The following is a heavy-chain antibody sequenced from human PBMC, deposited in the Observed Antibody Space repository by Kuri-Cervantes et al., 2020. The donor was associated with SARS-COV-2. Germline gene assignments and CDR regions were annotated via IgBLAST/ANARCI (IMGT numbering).Heavy chain of an antibody. CDR1: GFTVSSNY. D-gene: IGHD5-12*01. Sequence: LSLTCAVSGFTVSSNYMSWVRQAPGKGLEWVSYISSSSSTIYYADSVKCRFTISRDNAKNSLYLQMNSLRDEDTAVYYCARDANYGSRLPRKFDYWGQGTLVTVSS. V-gene: IGHV3-48*02. CDR3: ARDANYGSRLPRKFDY. J-gene: IGHJ4*02. CDR2: ISSSSSTI.